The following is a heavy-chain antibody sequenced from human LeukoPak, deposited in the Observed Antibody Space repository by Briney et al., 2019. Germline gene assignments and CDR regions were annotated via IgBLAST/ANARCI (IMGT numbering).Heavy chain of an antibody. Sequence: ASVKVSCKASGYTFTSYGISWVRQAPGQGLEWMGWISTYNGNTNYAQKFQGRVTMTTDTSTSTVYMELSSLRSEDTAVYYCARDYWNDDAFDIWGQGTMVTVSS. D-gene: IGHD1-1*01. J-gene: IGHJ3*02. CDR1: GYTFTSYG. V-gene: IGHV1-18*01. CDR3: ARDYWNDDAFDI. CDR2: ISTYNGNT.